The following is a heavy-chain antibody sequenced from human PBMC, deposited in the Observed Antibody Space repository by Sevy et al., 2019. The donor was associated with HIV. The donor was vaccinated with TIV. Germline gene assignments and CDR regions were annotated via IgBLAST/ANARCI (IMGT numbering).Heavy chain of an antibody. J-gene: IGHJ4*02. CDR2: ISGSGGST. CDR3: SKDPDFGDYSSFDY. D-gene: IGHD4-17*01. V-gene: IGHV3-23*01. CDR1: GFTFSSYA. Sequence: GGSLRLSCAASGFTFSSYAMSWVRQAPGKGLEWVSAISGSGGSTYYADSVKGRFTISRDNSKNTLYLQMNSLRAEDNAVYYCSKDPDFGDYSSFDYWGQGTLVTVSS.